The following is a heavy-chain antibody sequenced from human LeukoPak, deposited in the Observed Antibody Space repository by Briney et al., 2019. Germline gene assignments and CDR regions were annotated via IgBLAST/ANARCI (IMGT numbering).Heavy chain of an antibody. CDR3: ARQKLDYYDSSGYYASDFDY. D-gene: IGHD3-22*01. CDR2: IYHSGST. Sequence: SETLSLTCAVSGYSISSGYYWGWIRQPPGKGLEWIGSIYHSGSTYYNPSLKSRVTIPVDTSKNQFSLKLSSVTAADTAVYYCARQKLDYYDSSGYYASDFDYWGQGTLVTVSS. V-gene: IGHV4-38-2*01. CDR1: GYSISSGYY. J-gene: IGHJ4*02.